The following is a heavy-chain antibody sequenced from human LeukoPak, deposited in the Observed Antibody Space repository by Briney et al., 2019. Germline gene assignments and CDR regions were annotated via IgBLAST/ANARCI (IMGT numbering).Heavy chain of an antibody. CDR1: GYTFTSYG. D-gene: IGHD3-3*01. CDR3: ARDGYDFWSGS. CDR2: IIPIFGTA. V-gene: IGHV1-69*13. Sequence: SVKVSCKASGYTFTSYGISWVRQAPGQGLEWMGGIIPIFGTANYAQKFQGRVTITADESTSTAYMELSSLRSEDTAVYYCARDGYDFWSGSWGQGTLVTVSS. J-gene: IGHJ5*02.